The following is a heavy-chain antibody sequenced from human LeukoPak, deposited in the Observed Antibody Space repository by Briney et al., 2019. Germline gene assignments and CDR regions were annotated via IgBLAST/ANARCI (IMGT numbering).Heavy chain of an antibody. CDR3: ARFIPSSGIDP. CDR1: GGSISSGGYY. J-gene: IGHJ5*02. CDR2: SSYTGST. V-gene: IGHV4-61*08. Sequence: SETLSLTCTVSGGSISSGGYYWSWIRQPPGKGLEWITYSSYTGSTNYNPSLKSRVTISVDTSKNQFSLRLRSVTAADTAVYYCARFIPSSGIDPWGQGTLVTVSS. D-gene: IGHD3-10*02.